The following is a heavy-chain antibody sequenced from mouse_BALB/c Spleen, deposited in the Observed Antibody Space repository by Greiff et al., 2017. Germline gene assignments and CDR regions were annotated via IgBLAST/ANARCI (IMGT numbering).Heavy chain of an antibody. CDR1: GFTFSSFG. CDR2: ISSGSSTI. D-gene: IGHD3-1*01. Sequence: EVQLVESGGGLVQPGGSRKLSCAASGFTFSSFGMHWVRQAPEKGLEWVAYISSGSSTIYYADTVKGRFTISRDNPKNTLFLQMTSLRSEDTAMYYCATQGGGTFAYWGQGTLVTVSA. J-gene: IGHJ3*01. CDR3: ATQGGGTFAY. V-gene: IGHV5-17*02.